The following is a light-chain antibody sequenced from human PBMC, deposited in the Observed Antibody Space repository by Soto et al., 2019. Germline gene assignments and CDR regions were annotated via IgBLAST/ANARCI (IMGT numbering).Light chain of an antibody. CDR3: QQLFSFPPT. Sequence: DIPLTQSPSFLSASVGDRVTITCRASQGINNYLAWYQQKPGKAPNLLIYVASTLQSGVPSRFSGSGSGTEFTLTISSLQPEDLAIYYCQQLFSFPPTFGQGTRLEIK. CDR2: VAS. J-gene: IGKJ5*01. V-gene: IGKV1-9*01. CDR1: QGINNY.